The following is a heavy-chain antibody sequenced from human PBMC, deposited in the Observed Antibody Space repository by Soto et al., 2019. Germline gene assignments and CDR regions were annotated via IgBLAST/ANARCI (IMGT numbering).Heavy chain of an antibody. CDR3: ARGQHFWTVYYRTNYYYGMDV. Sequence: PSETLSLTCAVYGGSFSGYYWSWIRQPPGKGLEWIGEINHSGSTNYNPSLKSRVTISVDTSKNQFSLKLSSVTAADTAVYYCARGQHFWTVYYRTNYYYGMDVGGKGTRVTAPS. CDR1: GGSFSGYY. D-gene: IGHD3-3*02. V-gene: IGHV4-34*01. J-gene: IGHJ6*04. CDR2: INHSGST.